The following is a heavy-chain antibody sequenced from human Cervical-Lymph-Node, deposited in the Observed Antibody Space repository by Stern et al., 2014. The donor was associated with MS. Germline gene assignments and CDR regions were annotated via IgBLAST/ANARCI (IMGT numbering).Heavy chain of an antibody. D-gene: IGHD1-26*01. V-gene: IGHV4-61*02. CDR2: IHDSGST. J-gene: IGHJ5*02. CDR3: ATTRWDLFTWNWFDP. Sequence: QVQLVQSGPGLVKPSQTLSLTCTVSGGSISSSGYYWSWIRQPADKGLEWIGRIHDSGSTYYNPSLKSRVTISMDTAKNQFSLNLPPVTAADTAVYYCATTRWDLFTWNWFDPWGQGTLVTVSS. CDR1: GGSISSSGYY.